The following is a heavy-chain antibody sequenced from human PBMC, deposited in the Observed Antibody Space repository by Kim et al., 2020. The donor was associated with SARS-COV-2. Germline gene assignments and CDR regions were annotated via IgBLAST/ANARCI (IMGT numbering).Heavy chain of an antibody. J-gene: IGHJ6*02. Sequence: GSLKISCKGSGYSFTSYWIGWVRQMPGKGLEWMGIIYPGDSDTRYSPSFQGQVTISADKSISTAYLQWSSLKASDTAMYYCARRARGSSSVRSNYYYYYGMDVWGQGTTVTVSS. D-gene: IGHD6-6*01. CDR3: ARRARGSSSVRSNYYYYYGMDV. V-gene: IGHV5-51*01. CDR2: IYPGDSDT. CDR1: GYSFTSYW.